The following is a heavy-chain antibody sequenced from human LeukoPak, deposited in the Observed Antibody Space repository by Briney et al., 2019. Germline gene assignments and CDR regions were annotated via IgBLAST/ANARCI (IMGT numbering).Heavy chain of an antibody. V-gene: IGHV3-53*01. Sequence: GESLRLSCAASGFLVSDNYMHWLRQAPGKGLEWVSVLYTGGSTYYADSGKGRFTISRDNSKNTLYLQMNSLRVEDTAAYYCARDHWNYHAFDYWGQGTLVTVSS. J-gene: IGHJ4*02. CDR2: LYTGGST. D-gene: IGHD1-7*01. CDR1: GFLVSDNY. CDR3: ARDHWNYHAFDY.